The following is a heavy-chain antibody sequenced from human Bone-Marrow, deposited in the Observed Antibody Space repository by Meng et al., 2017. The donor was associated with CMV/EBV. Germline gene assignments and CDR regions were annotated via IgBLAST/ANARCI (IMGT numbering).Heavy chain of an antibody. J-gene: IGHJ6*02. CDR2: IYPGDSDT. D-gene: IGHD6-19*01. Sequence: GGSLRLSCKGSGYSFTSYWIGWVRQMPGKGLEWMGIIYPGDSDTRYSPSFQGQVTISADKSISTAYLQWISLKASDAAMYYCARQGIAVAANTPIYYYYGMDVWGQGTTVTVSS. CDR1: GYSFTSYW. V-gene: IGHV5-51*01. CDR3: ARQGIAVAANTPIYYYYGMDV.